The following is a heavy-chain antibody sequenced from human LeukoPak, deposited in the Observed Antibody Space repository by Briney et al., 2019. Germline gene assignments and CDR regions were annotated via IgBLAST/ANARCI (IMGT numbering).Heavy chain of an antibody. CDR2: ISSSGSTI. D-gene: IGHD3-22*01. V-gene: IGHV3-48*03. Sequence: GGSLRLSCAASGFTFSSYEMNLVRQAPGKGLEWVSYISSSGSTIYYADSVKGRFTISRDNAKNSLYLQMNSLRAEDTAVYYCARDRVYYYDSSDNFDYWGQGTLVTVSS. CDR1: GFTFSSYE. CDR3: ARDRVYYYDSSDNFDY. J-gene: IGHJ4*02.